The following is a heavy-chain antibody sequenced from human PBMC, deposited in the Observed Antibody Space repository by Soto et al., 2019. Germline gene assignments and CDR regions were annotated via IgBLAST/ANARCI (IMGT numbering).Heavy chain of an antibody. D-gene: IGHD3-9*01. CDR3: ARANYDILTGYGLYYYYGMDV. J-gene: IGHJ6*02. CDR2: IIPTFGTA. V-gene: IGHV1-69*06. Sequence: QVQLVQSGAEVKKPGSSVKVSCKASGGTFSSYAISWVRQAPGQGLEWMGGIIPTFGTANYAQKFQGRVTITADKSTSTAYMELSSLRSEDTAVYYCARANYDILTGYGLYYYYGMDVWGQGTTVTVSS. CDR1: GGTFSSYA.